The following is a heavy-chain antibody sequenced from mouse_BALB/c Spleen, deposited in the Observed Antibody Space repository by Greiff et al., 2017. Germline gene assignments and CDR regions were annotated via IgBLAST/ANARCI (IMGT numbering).Heavy chain of an antibody. CDR1: GFTFSSYG. CDR2: INSNGGST. CDR3: ARGGGGTAWFAY. D-gene: IGHD3-1*01. Sequence: EVQVVESGGGLVQPGGSLKLSCAASGFTFSSYGMSWVRQTPDKRLELVATINSNGGSTYYPDSVKGRFTISRDNAKNTLYLQMSSLKSEDTAMDYCARGGGGTAWFAYWGQGTLVTVSA. J-gene: IGHJ3*01. V-gene: IGHV5-6-3*01.